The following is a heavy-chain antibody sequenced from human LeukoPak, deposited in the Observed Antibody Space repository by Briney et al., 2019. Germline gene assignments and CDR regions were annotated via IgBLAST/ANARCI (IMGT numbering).Heavy chain of an antibody. D-gene: IGHD2-2*01. CDR3: ARDGVVVPAAAYYFDY. CDR2: IWYDGSNK. Sequence: GGPLRLSCAASGFTFSSCGMHWVRQAPGKGLEWVAVIWYDGSNKYYADSVKGRFTISRDNSKNTLYLQMNSLRAEDTAVYYCARDGVVVPAAAYYFDYWGQGTLVTVSS. V-gene: IGHV3-33*01. CDR1: GFTFSSCG. J-gene: IGHJ4*02.